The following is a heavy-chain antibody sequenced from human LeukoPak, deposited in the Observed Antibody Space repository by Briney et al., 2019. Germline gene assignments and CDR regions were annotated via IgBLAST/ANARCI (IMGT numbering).Heavy chain of an antibody. CDR3: ARGLYYDSSGSPVHY. V-gene: IGHV1-2*02. Sequence: ASVKVSCKASGYTFTGYYMHWVRQAPGQGLEWMGWINPNSGGTNYAQKFQGRVTMTRDTSISTAYMELSRLRSGDTAVYYCARGLYYDSSGSPVHYWGQGTLVTVSS. CDR2: INPNSGGT. J-gene: IGHJ4*02. D-gene: IGHD3-22*01. CDR1: GYTFTGYY.